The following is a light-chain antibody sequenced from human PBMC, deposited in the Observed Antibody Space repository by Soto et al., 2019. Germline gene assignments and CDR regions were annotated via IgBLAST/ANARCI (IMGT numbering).Light chain of an antibody. CDR1: SSDVGSYNL. CDR3: CSYAPTRNSYV. Sequence: QSVLTQPASVSGSPGQSITISCTGTSSDVGSYNLVSWYQHHPGTAPKLIIYEVTKRPSGVSNRFSASKSGNTASLTISGLQAEDDADYYCCSYAPTRNSYVFGRRTKLT. CDR2: EVT. V-gene: IGLV2-23*02. J-gene: IGLJ1*01.